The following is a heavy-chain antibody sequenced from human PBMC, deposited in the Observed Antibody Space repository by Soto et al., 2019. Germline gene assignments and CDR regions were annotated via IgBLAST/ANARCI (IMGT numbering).Heavy chain of an antibody. Sequence: EAQLLESGGGLVQYGGSLRLSCAASGFSFSSYAMNWVRQAPGKGLEWVSGISGSGGSTYNADSVKGRFTISRDNSKNTLYLQMNSLRAEDTAVYYCTKGSSGWYSGYWGQGTLVTVSS. V-gene: IGHV3-23*01. D-gene: IGHD6-19*01. CDR2: ISGSGGST. CDR3: TKGSSGWYSGY. J-gene: IGHJ4*02. CDR1: GFSFSSYA.